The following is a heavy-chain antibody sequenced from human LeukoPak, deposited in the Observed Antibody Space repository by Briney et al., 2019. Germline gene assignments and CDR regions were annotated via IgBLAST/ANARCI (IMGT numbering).Heavy chain of an antibody. CDR3: AQGDIVVVPAATVDV. Sequence: GGSLRLSCAASGFTFSNYYMTWVRQAPGKGLEWVSAISGSGGSTYYADSVKGRFTISRDNSKNTLYLQMNSLRAEDTAVYYCAQGDIVVVPAATVDVWGKGTTVTVSS. CDR2: ISGSGGST. CDR1: GFTFSNYY. J-gene: IGHJ6*04. V-gene: IGHV3-23*01. D-gene: IGHD2-2*01.